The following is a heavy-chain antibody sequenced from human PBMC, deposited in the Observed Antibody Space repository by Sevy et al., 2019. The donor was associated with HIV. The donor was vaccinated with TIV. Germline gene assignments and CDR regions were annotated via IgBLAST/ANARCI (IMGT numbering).Heavy chain of an antibody. CDR2: IIPIFGTP. J-gene: IGHJ3*02. Sequence: ASVKVSCKASGDTFSTYGLSWVRQAPGQGLEWMGGIIPIFGTPNYAQKFQGRVTIIADESVSTAYMELSSLRSEDTALYYCAREGGVATTGDHDAFDIWGHGTLVTVSS. D-gene: IGHD7-27*01. CDR1: GDTFSTYG. CDR3: AREGGVATTGDHDAFDI. V-gene: IGHV1-69*13.